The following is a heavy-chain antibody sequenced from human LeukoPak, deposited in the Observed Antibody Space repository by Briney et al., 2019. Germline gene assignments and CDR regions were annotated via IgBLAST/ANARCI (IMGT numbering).Heavy chain of an antibody. D-gene: IGHD6-13*01. CDR2: ISSSSSYI. CDR3: ARAPIAAAGEN. J-gene: IGHJ4*02. Sequence: GGSLRLSCAASGFTFSSYSVNWVRQAPGKGLEWVSSISSSSSYIYYADSVKGRFTISRDNAKNSLYLQMNSLRAEDTAVYYCARAPIAAAGENWGQGTLVTVSS. CDR1: GFTFSSYS. V-gene: IGHV3-21*01.